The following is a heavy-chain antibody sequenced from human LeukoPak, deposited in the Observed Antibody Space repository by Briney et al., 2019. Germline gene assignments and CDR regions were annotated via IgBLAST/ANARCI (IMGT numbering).Heavy chain of an antibody. V-gene: IGHV1-18*01. D-gene: IGHD4-23*01. CDR3: ERGYGGNSGGDNWFDP. J-gene: IGHJ5*02. Sequence: ASVKVSCKASGYTFTSYGISWVRQAPGQGLEWMGWISAYNGNTNYAQKLQGRVTMTTDTSTSTAYMELRSLRSDDTAVYYCERGYGGNSGGDNWFDPWGQGTLVTVSS. CDR1: GYTFTSYG. CDR2: ISAYNGNT.